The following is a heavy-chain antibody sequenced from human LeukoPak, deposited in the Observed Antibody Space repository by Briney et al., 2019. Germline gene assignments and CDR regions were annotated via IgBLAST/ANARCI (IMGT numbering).Heavy chain of an antibody. CDR2: INNDGSST. J-gene: IGHJ4*02. D-gene: IGHD2-21*02. Sequence: GGSLRLSCAASGFTFIAHGMQWVRQAPGNGLVWVSRINNDGSSTSYADSVKGRFTISRDNAKNTLYLQVNSLRAEDTGVYYCARELPREVTLDYWGEGTLVTVSS. CDR3: ARELPREVTLDY. CDR1: GFTFIAHG. V-gene: IGHV3-74*01.